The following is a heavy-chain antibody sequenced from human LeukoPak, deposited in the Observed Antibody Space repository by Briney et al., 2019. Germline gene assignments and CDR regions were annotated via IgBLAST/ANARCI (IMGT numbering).Heavy chain of an antibody. V-gene: IGHV1-69*04. D-gene: IGHD3-10*01. J-gene: IGHJ4*02. CDR1: GGTFSSYA. CDR3: AQSAQLAHYYGSGSYYTDY. Sequence: GASVKVSYKASGGTFSSYAISWVRQAPGQGLEWMGRIIPILGIANYAQKFQGRVTITADKSTSTAYMELSSLRSEDTAVYYCAQSAQLAHYYGSGSYYTDYWGQGTLVTVSS. CDR2: IIPILGIA.